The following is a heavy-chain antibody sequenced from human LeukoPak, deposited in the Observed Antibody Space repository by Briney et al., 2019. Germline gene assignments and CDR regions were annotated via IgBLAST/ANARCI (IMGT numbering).Heavy chain of an antibody. D-gene: IGHD3-22*01. J-gene: IGHJ4*02. V-gene: IGHV3-43*02. CDR3: AKETSGDSSGYYFDY. CDR2: ISGDGGST. Sequence: GGSLGLSCAASGFTFDDYAMHWVRQAPGKGLEWVSLISGDGGSTYYADSVKGRFTISRDNSKNSLYLQMNSLRTEDTALYYCAKETSGDSSGYYFDYGGQGTLVTVSS. CDR1: GFTFDDYA.